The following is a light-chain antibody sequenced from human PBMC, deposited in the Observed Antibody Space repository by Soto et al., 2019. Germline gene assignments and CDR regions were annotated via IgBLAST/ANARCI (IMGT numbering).Light chain of an antibody. Sequence: DIVMTQSPGSLAVSLGERATINCKSSQSILHSPNNKNYLAWYQQKPGQPPKLLFYWASTRESGVPDRFSGSGSGTDFTLTISSLQAEDVAVYYCQHYYAPPLTFGGGTKVEI. V-gene: IGKV4-1*01. CDR2: WAS. CDR1: QSILHSPNNKNY. J-gene: IGKJ4*01. CDR3: QHYYAPPLT.